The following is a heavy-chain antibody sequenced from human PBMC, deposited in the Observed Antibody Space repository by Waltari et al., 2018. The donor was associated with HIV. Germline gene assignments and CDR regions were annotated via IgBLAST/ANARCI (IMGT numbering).Heavy chain of an antibody. Sequence: QVHLVQSGAELRKPGASVTVSCKASGYTYTNYRITWVRQAPGQGLEWMGWISGYNGDTKYAQKVRGRVTMTTDTSTSTAYLEMGSLRFDDTAIYYCARDHYYGSSGYYSDYWGQGTLVTVSS. D-gene: IGHD3-22*01. CDR1: GYTYTNYR. J-gene: IGHJ4*02. CDR2: ISGYNGDT. V-gene: IGHV1-18*01. CDR3: ARDHYYGSSGYYSDY.